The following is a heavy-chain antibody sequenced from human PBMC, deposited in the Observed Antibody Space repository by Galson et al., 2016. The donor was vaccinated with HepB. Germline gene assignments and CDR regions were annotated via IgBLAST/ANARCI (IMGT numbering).Heavy chain of an antibody. CDR1: GVSISSYY. CDR2: ISYSGST. J-gene: IGHJ3*02. CDR3: VRDDLRDTDYGDFLQFAFDI. V-gene: IGHV4-59*01. Sequence: SETLSLTCTVSGVSISSYYWSWIRQPPGKGLEWIGYISYSGSTNYNPSLKSRVTISVDTSKNQFSLNLTSVTAADTAVYYCVRDDLRDTDYGDFLQFAFDIWGQGTLVTVSS. D-gene: IGHD4-17*01.